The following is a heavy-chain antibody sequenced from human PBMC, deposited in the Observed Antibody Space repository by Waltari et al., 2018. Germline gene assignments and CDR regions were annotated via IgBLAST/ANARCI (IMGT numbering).Heavy chain of an antibody. CDR1: GGSISSSSYY. CDR3: ARGFGIVGATPYYFDY. CDR2: IYYSGST. D-gene: IGHD1-26*01. Sequence: QLQLQESGPGLVKPSETLSLTCPVSGGSISSSSYYWGWIRPPPGKGLEWIGSIYYSGSTYYNPSLKSRVTISVDTSKNQFSLKLSSVTAADTAVYYCARGFGIVGATPYYFDYWGQGTLVTVSS. V-gene: IGHV4-39*07. J-gene: IGHJ4*02.